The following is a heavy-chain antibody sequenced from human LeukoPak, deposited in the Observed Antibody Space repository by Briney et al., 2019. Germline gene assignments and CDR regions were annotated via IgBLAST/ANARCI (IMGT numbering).Heavy chain of an antibody. J-gene: IGHJ4*02. CDR2: TIGSGDSK. CDR1: GFTFRNYA. V-gene: IGHV3-23*01. CDR3: ASLYNDYGDY. D-gene: IGHD5-24*01. Sequence: SGGSLRLSGAASGFTFRNYAMSWVRQAPGKGLEWVSGTIGSGDSKFYADPVKGRFTISRDNSRNTLYLHMNSLRVDDTAVYYCASLYNDYGDYWGQGALVTVSS.